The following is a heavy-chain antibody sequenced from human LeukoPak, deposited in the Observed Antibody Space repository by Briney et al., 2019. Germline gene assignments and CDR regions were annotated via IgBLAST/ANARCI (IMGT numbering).Heavy chain of an antibody. J-gene: IGHJ4*02. Sequence: GASVKVSCKASGYTFTGYYMHWVRQAPGQGLEWMGWINPNSGGTNYAQKFQGGVTMTRDTSISTAYMELSRLRSDDTAVYYCARDALYDSSGYYYYPFYFDYWGQGTLVTVSS. CDR1: GYTFTGYY. CDR3: ARDALYDSSGYYYYPFYFDY. CDR2: INPNSGGT. D-gene: IGHD3-22*01. V-gene: IGHV1-2*02.